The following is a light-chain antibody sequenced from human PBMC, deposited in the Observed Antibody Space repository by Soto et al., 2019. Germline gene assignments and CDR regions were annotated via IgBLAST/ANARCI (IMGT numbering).Light chain of an antibody. CDR1: ESVRTS. CDR2: GAS. V-gene: IGKV3-15*01. Sequence: EVVLTQSPATLSVSPGERATLSCRASESVRTSLAWYQQKPGRSPSLLIFGASTRATGLPARFSGSGSGEEFTLTISSLQSEDFAVYYCQQYADWPRTVGQGTKVDIK. CDR3: QQYADWPRT. J-gene: IGKJ1*01.